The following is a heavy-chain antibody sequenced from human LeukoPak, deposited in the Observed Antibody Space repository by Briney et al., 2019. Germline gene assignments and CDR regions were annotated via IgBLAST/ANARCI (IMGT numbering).Heavy chain of an antibody. CDR1: GFTFGDYG. CDR3: SNSYCGGDCYPGGYFDY. D-gene: IGHD2-21*02. J-gene: IGHJ4*02. V-gene: IGHV3-49*04. CDR2: IRSKAYGGTT. Sequence: GGSLRLSCTGSGFTFGDYGMSWVRQAPGKGLEWVGFIRSKAYGGTTEYAASVRGRFTISRDDSKSIAYLQTNSLKTEDTAVYYCSNSYCGGDCYPGGYFDYWGQGTLVTVSS.